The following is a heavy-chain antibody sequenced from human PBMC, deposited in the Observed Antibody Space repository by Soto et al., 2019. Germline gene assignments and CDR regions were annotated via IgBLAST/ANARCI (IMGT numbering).Heavy chain of an antibody. CDR1: GFTFSTYS. Sequence: VQLVESGGGLVQPGGSLRLSCAASGFTFSTYSMNWVRQAPGQGLEWVSYISSRSYTIYYVDSVKGRFTISRDNAKNSLYLQMNSLRDEDTAVYYCARGGSSSDNGLDVWVQGTTVTVSS. CDR2: ISSRSYTI. CDR3: ARGGSSSDNGLDV. D-gene: IGHD6-6*01. V-gene: IGHV3-48*02. J-gene: IGHJ6*02.